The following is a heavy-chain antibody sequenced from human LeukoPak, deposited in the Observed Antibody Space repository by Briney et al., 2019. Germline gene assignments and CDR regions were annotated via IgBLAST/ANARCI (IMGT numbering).Heavy chain of an antibody. J-gene: IGHJ3*02. D-gene: IGHD6-13*01. CDR3: ARGYSSSRHPGAFDI. Sequence: SETLSLTCTVSGGAITGYYWGWIRQPPGKGPDWVGHTHYGGTTNYNPSLKSRVTISVDTSNNQFSLKLTSVTAADTAVYYCARGYSSSRHPGAFDIWGQGTMVTVSS. V-gene: IGHV4-59*01. CDR2: THYGGTT. CDR1: GGAITGYY.